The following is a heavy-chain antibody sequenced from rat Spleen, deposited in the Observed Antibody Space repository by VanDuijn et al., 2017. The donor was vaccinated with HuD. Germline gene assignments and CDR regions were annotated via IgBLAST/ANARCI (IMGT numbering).Heavy chain of an antibody. D-gene: IGHD1-4*01. CDR1: GFSLNNYG. Sequence: QVQLKESGPGLVQPSQTLSLTCTVSGFSLNNYGVIWVRQPPGKGLEWMGVIWGDGNTNYNSALKSRLSISRDTSKSQVFLKMNSLQTEDTATYYCARELPGYNPFDYWGQGVMVTVSS. CDR2: IWGDGNT. CDR3: ARELPGYNPFDY. V-gene: IGHV2-13*01. J-gene: IGHJ2*01.